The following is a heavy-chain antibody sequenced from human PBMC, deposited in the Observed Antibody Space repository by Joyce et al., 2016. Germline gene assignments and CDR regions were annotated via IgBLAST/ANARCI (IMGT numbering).Heavy chain of an antibody. CDR2: ISYEGDTK. V-gene: IGHV3-30*03. CDR3: VRGSSGSGTYAYFDY. CDR1: GFTFRTCC. Sequence: QVHLVESGGGVVQPGRSLRLSCAASGFTFRTCCMHWVRQAPGKGLTWVAVISYEGDTKYYADSVKGRFTISRDNSKNTLDLQMNSLSAEDTALYYCVRGSSGSGTYAYFDYWGQGTLVAVSS. D-gene: IGHD3-10*01. J-gene: IGHJ4*02.